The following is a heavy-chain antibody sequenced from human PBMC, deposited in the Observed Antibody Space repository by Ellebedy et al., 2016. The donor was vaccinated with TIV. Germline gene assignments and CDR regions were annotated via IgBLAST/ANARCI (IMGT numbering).Heavy chain of an antibody. CDR1: GFTFSSYS. CDR3: ARDYYDSSGYFSSKI. D-gene: IGHD3-22*01. V-gene: IGHV3-48*01. Sequence: PGGSLRLSCAASGFTFSSYSMNWVRQAPGKGLEWISYISSSSSTIYYADSVKGRFTISRDNAKNSLYLQMNSLRAEDTAVYYCARDYYDSSGYFSSKIWGQGTLVTVSS. J-gene: IGHJ4*02. CDR2: ISSSSSTI.